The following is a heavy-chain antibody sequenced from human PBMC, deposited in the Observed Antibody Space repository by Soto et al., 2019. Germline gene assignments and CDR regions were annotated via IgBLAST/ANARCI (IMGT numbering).Heavy chain of an antibody. Sequence: EVQLVESGGGLVQPGGSLRLSCAASGFTFSSYSMNWVRQAPGKGLEWGSYISSSSSTIYYADSVKRRLTISRDNDKDSVHLQMYRLRDEDTAVYYLARDPGYSYGPPDYGGQVNLVSGSS. CDR3: ARDPGYSYGPPDY. J-gene: IGHJ4*02. CDR2: ISSSSSTI. CDR1: GFTFSSYS. V-gene: IGHV3-48*02. D-gene: IGHD5-18*01.